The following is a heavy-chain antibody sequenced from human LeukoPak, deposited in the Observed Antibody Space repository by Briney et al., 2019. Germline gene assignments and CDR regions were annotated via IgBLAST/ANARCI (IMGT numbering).Heavy chain of an antibody. CDR2: INHSGST. CDR1: GGSFSGYY. CDR3: ARGGRSITMPRIDY. Sequence: SETLSLTCAVYGGSFSGYYWSWIRQPPGKGLEWIGEINHSGSTNYNPSLKSRVTISVDTSKNQFSLKLSSVTAADTAVYYCARGGRSITMPRIDYWGQGTLVTVSS. D-gene: IGHD3-10*01. V-gene: IGHV4-34*01. J-gene: IGHJ4*02.